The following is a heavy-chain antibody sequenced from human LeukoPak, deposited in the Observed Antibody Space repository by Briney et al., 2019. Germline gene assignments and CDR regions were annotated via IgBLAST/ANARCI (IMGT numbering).Heavy chain of an antibody. Sequence: ASVKVSCKASGYTFTSYDINWVRQATGQGLEWMGWKNPNSGNTGYAQKFQGRVTMTRNTSISTAYMELSSLRSEDTAVYYCARERRVGYSYGFGYWGQGTLVTVSP. V-gene: IGHV1-8*01. D-gene: IGHD5-18*01. J-gene: IGHJ4*02. CDR3: ARERRVGYSYGFGY. CDR1: GYTFTSYD. CDR2: KNPNSGNT.